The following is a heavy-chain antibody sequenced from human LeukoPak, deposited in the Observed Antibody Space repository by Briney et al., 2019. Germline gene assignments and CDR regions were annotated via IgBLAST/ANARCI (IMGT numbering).Heavy chain of an antibody. CDR3: ARDLRYSSVPYFDY. CDR1: GGTFSSYA. CDR2: IIPIFGTA. J-gene: IGHJ4*02. D-gene: IGHD6-19*01. V-gene: IGHV1-69*05. Sequence: SVKVSCKASGGTFSSYAISWVRQAPGQGLEWMGRIIPIFGTANYAQKFQGRVTITTDESTSTAYMELSSLRSEDTAVYYCARDLRYSSVPYFDYWGQGTLVTVSS.